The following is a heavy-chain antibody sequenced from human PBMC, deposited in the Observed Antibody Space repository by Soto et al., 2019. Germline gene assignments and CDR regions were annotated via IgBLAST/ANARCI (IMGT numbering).Heavy chain of an antibody. CDR3: AAGCCGHDPSYFDY. Sequence: LRLSCVASGFTFSNFEMSWVRQAPGKGLEWVSSIRSTGTNIFYADSVKGRFTISRDNAKNSLYLHMNSLRAVDTALYYCAAGCCGHDPSYFDYWGQGTLVTVSS. CDR1: GFTFSNFE. D-gene: IGHD5-12*01. V-gene: IGHV3-48*03. J-gene: IGHJ4*02. CDR2: IRSTGTNI.